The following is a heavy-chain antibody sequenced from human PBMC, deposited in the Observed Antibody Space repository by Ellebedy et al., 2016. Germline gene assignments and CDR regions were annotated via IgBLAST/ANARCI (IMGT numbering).Heavy chain of an antibody. CDR3: AREGLWTTVTYKLRYFDY. Sequence: SETLSLXXTVSGGSVSSGSYYWSWIRQPPGKGLEWIGYIYYSGSTNYNPSLKSRVTISVDTSKNQFSLKLSSVTAADTAVYYCAREGLWTTVTYKLRYFDYWGQGTLVTVSS. CDR2: IYYSGST. V-gene: IGHV4-61*01. J-gene: IGHJ4*02. D-gene: IGHD4-17*01. CDR1: GGSVSSGSYY.